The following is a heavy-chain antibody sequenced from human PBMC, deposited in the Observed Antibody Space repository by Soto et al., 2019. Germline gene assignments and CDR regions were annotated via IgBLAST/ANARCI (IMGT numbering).Heavy chain of an antibody. V-gene: IGHV1-69*01. CDR2: IIPIFGTA. Sequence: QVQLVQYGAEAKTPGSSVKVSCKASGGIFTRYDIRWVRQAPGQGLGWMGAIIPIFGTANYARKFQGRDTITADATASTAYMELSSLISNDTAMYYCAVNEGRDVSTFDYWGQGTLVTVSS. D-gene: IGHD3-10*02. CDR1: GGIFTRYD. J-gene: IGHJ4*02. CDR3: AVNEGRDVSTFDY.